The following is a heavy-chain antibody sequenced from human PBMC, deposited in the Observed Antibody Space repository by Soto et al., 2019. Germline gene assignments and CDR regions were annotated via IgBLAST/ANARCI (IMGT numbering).Heavy chain of an antibody. CDR3: TKEGYYDSGPDY. CDR2: ISYDGSNK. D-gene: IGHD3-22*01. V-gene: IGHV3-30*18. CDR1: GFTFSSYG. J-gene: IGHJ4*02. Sequence: QVQLVESGGGVVQSGRSLRLSCAASGFTFSSYGIHWVRQAPGKGLEWVSVISYDGSNKYYADSVKGRFTISRDNSKNTLYLQMNSLRVEDTAVYYCTKEGYYDSGPDYWGQGTLVTVSS.